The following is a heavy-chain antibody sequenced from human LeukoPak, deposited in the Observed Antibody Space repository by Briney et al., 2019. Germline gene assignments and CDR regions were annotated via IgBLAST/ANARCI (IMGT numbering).Heavy chain of an antibody. D-gene: IGHD3-10*01. J-gene: IGHJ4*02. CDR3: AAVPESYYTVYYFNY. V-gene: IGHV4-34*01. CDR1: GGSFSAYY. Sequence: SETLSLTCAVYGGSFSAYYWSWIRQPPGKGLEWIGEINHSGSTNYNPSLKSRVTISVDTSKNQFSLKLTSVTDADTAVYYCAAVPESYYTVYYFNYWGQGTLVTVSS. CDR2: INHSGST.